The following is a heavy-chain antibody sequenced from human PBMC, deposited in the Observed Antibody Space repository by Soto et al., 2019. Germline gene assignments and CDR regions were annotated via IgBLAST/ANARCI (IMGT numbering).Heavy chain of an antibody. J-gene: IGHJ4*02. CDR1: GGTFSSYA. V-gene: IGHV1-69*13. CDR2: IIPIFGTA. Sequence: GASVKVSCKASGGTFSSYAIRWVRQAPGQGLEWMGGIIPIFGTANYAQKFQGRVTITADESTSTAYMELSSLRPQDTAVYYCSSLGTVTTSDYWGQGTLATVSS. D-gene: IGHD4-4*01. CDR3: SSLGTVTTSDY.